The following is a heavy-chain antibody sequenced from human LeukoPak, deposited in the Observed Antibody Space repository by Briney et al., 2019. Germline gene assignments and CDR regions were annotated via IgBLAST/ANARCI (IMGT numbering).Heavy chain of an antibody. Sequence: GASVKVSCKASGYTFTGYYMHWVRQAPGQGLEWMGWINPNSGGTNYAQKFQGRVTMTRDMSTSTVYMELSSLRSEDTAVYYCARALNWNDGGNFDYWGQGTLVTVSS. V-gene: IGHV1-2*02. CDR3: ARALNWNDGGNFDY. D-gene: IGHD1-1*01. CDR2: INPNSGGT. J-gene: IGHJ4*02. CDR1: GYTFTGYY.